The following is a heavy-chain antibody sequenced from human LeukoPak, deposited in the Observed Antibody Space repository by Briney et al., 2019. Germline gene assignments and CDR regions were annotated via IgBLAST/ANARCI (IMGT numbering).Heavy chain of an antibody. V-gene: IGHV1-69*05. CDR1: GGTFSSYA. J-gene: IGHJ4*02. CDR2: IIPIFGTA. Sequence: SVRVSCKASGGTFSSYAISWVRQAPGQGLEWMGGIIPIFGTANYAQKFQGRVTITTDESTSTAYMELSSLRSEDTAVYYCASGTTGYFDYWGQGTLVTVSA. CDR3: ASGTTGYFDY. D-gene: IGHD1-7*01.